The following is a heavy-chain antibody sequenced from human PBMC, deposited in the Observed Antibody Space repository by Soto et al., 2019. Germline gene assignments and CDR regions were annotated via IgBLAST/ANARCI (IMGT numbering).Heavy chain of an antibody. CDR2: IYYTGAT. J-gene: IGHJ1*01. CDR3: ATHGQTPSSWYNPEFQH. D-gene: IGHD6-13*01. V-gene: IGHV4-31*03. CDR1: GDSITTGGHY. Sequence: QVQLQESGPGLIKPSQTLSVTCSVSGDSITTGGHYCSWVRQRPGKGLEWLGYIYYTGATNFKPSRKSRLAISRDPSKNQFSLRLTSVTAADTAVYFCATHGQTPSSWYNPEFQHWGQGTLVNVSS.